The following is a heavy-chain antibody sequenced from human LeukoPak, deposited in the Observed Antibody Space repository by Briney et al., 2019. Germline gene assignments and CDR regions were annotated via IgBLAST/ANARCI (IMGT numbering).Heavy chain of an antibody. CDR3: AREWHSYYDFWSGYQTVQYNWFDP. CDR1: GYTFTGYY. CDR2: INPNSGGT. V-gene: IGHV1-2*02. D-gene: IGHD3-3*01. Sequence: ASVKVSCKASGYTFTGYYMHWVRQAPGQGLEWMGWINPNSGGTNYAQKLQGRVTMTRDTSISTAYMELSRLRSDDTAVYYCAREWHSYYDFWSGYQTVQYNWFDPWGQGTLVTVSS. J-gene: IGHJ5*02.